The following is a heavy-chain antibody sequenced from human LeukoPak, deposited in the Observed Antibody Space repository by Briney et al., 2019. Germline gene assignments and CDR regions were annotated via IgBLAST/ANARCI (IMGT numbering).Heavy chain of an antibody. Sequence: GGSLRLSCAASGFTFSSYTMSWIRQAPGKGLEWVSYIGSSGSTIYYADSVKGRFTISRDNAKNSLYLQMNSLRAEDTAVYYCARDRYVGATTAGDSDSWGQGTLVTVSS. CDR1: GFTFSSYT. D-gene: IGHD1-26*01. CDR3: ARDRYVGATTAGDSDS. V-gene: IGHV3-11*01. CDR2: IGSSGSTI. J-gene: IGHJ4*02.